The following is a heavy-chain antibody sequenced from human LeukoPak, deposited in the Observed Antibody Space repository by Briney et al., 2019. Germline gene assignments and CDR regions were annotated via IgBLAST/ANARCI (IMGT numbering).Heavy chain of an antibody. J-gene: IGHJ4*02. CDR2: INHSGST. CDR3: ARARRLYDYVPGVFDY. Sequence: SETLSLTCAVYGGSFSGYYWSWIRQPPGKGLEWIGEINHSGSTNYNPSLKSRVTISVDTSKNQFSLKLSPVTAADTAVYYCARARRLYDYVPGVFDYWGQGTLVTVSS. CDR1: GGSFSGYY. V-gene: IGHV4-34*01. D-gene: IGHD3-16*01.